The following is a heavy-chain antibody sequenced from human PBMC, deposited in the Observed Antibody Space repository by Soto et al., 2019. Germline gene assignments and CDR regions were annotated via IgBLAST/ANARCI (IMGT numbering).Heavy chain of an antibody. CDR1: GGSFSGYY. Sequence: PSETLSLTGAVYGGSFSGYYWSWIRQPPRKGLEWTGEINHSGSTNYNPSLKGRVTISVDTSKNQFSLKLSSLTAAHTAVYYCARGIRSGYYLVPFDYWGKRPLVTVSS. D-gene: IGHD3-22*01. CDR3: ARGIRSGYYLVPFDY. V-gene: IGHV4-34*01. CDR2: INHSGST. J-gene: IGHJ4*02.